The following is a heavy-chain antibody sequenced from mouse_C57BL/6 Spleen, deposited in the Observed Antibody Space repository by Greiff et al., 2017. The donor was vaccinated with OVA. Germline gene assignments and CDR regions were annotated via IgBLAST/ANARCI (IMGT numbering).Heavy chain of an antibody. Sequence: QVQLKQSGAELVMPGASVKLSCKASGYTFTSYWMHWVKQRPGQGLEWIGEIDPSDSYTNYNQKFKGKSTLTVDKSSSTAYMQLSSLTSEDSAVYYCARRTAQATSFDYWGQGTTLTVSS. CDR2: IDPSDSYT. V-gene: IGHV1-69*01. J-gene: IGHJ2*01. CDR1: GYTFTSYW. D-gene: IGHD3-2*02. CDR3: ARRTAQATSFDY.